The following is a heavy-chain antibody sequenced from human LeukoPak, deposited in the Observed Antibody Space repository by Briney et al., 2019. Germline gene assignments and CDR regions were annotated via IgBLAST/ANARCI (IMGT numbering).Heavy chain of an antibody. V-gene: IGHV4-61*02. CDR1: GGSISSGTYY. CDR2: FYTSGST. D-gene: IGHD5-12*01. Sequence: PSETLSLTCTVSGGSISSGTYYWSWIRQPAGKGLEWIGRFYTSGSTNYNPSLKSRVTISVDTSKNQFSLKLSSVTAADTAVYYCARHPAHYDWVDYWGQGTLVTVSS. J-gene: IGHJ4*02. CDR3: ARHPAHYDWVDY.